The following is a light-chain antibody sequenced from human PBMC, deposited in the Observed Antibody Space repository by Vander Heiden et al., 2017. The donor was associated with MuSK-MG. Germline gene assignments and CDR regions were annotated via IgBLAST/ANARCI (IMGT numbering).Light chain of an antibody. J-gene: IGKJ1*01. CDR2: KAS. V-gene: IGKV1-5*03. Sequence: DSQITQSPSTLSASVGDRVTITCRASQSISSWLAWYQQKPGKAPKLLIYKASSLESGVPSRFSGSGSGTEFTLTISSLQPDDFATYYCQQDNSYSRTFGQGTKVEIK. CDR3: QQDNSYSRT. CDR1: QSISSW.